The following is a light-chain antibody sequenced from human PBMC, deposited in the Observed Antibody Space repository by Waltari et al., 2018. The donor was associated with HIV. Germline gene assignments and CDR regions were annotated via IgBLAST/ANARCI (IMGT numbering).Light chain of an antibody. CDR2: AAS. J-gene: IGKJ1*01. V-gene: IGKV1-39*01. Sequence: DIQMTQSPSSLSASVGDRVTITCRASQSIASHLNWYQQKPGKAPKLLIYAASNLQSGVPSRFSGSGSGADFTLTISSLQLEDFAIYYCQQSHGIPWTFGQGTKVEIK. CDR3: QQSHGIPWT. CDR1: QSIASH.